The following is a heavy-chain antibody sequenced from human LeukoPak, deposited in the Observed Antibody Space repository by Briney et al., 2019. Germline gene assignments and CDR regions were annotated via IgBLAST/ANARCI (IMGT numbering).Heavy chain of an antibody. Sequence: GGSLRLSCAASGFSFSSYAMSWVRQAPGKGLEWVSGISGSGGSTYYADSVKGRFTISRDNSKNTLYLQMNSLRAEDTAVYYCAKSMTSVVTPGASWGQGTLVTVSS. CDR3: AKSMTSVVTPGAS. CDR1: GFSFSSYA. J-gene: IGHJ5*02. V-gene: IGHV3-23*01. D-gene: IGHD4-23*01. CDR2: ISGSGGST.